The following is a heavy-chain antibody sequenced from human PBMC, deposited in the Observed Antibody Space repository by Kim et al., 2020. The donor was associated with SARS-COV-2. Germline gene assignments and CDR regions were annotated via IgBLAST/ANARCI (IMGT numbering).Heavy chain of an antibody. Sequence: SVKVSCKASGANFKNYAITWVRQAPGQGRECVGGIIPVFETTRYAQKFQGRVTITADESTTTAYMELSSLRSDDTAVYYCARAGGGGHLDYWCQGTLVTVSS. D-gene: IGHD2-15*01. V-gene: IGHV1-69*13. CDR2: IIPVFETT. J-gene: IGHJ4*02. CDR1: GANFKNYA. CDR3: ARAGGGGHLDY.